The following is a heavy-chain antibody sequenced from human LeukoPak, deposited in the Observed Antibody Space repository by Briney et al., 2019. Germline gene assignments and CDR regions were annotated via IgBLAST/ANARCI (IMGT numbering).Heavy chain of an antibody. V-gene: IGHV1-46*01. D-gene: IGHD3-22*01. CDR1: GYTFTSYY. Sequence: ASVKVSCKASGYTFTSYYMHWVRQAPGQGLEWMGIINPSGGSTSYAQKFQGRVTMTRDTSTSTVYMELSSLRSEDTAVYYCARDGDYYDSSGYYYQNEWGQGTLVTVSS. CDR2: INPSGGST. CDR3: ARDGDYYDSSGYYYQNE. J-gene: IGHJ4*02.